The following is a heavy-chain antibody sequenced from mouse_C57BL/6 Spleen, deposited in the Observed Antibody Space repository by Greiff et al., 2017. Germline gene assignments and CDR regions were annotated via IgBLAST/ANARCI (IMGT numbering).Heavy chain of an antibody. Sequence: VQLQQSGPELVKPGASVKISCKASGYSFTSYYIHWVKQRPGQGLEWIGWIYPGSGNTKYNEKFKGKATLTADTSSSTAYMQRSSLTSEDSAVYYCARRLQYYFDYWGQGTTLTGSS. CDR3: ARRLQYYFDY. CDR2: IYPGSGNT. V-gene: IGHV1-66*01. J-gene: IGHJ2*01. CDR1: GYSFTSYY. D-gene: IGHD2-13*01.